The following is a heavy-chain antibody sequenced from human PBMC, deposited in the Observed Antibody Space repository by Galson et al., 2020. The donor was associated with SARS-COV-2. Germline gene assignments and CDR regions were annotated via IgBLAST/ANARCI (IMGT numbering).Heavy chain of an antibody. D-gene: IGHD1-26*01. CDR2: ISAYYGNT. CDR1: GYTFTTYG. V-gene: IGHV1-18*01. J-gene: IGHJ4*01. Sequence: ASVKVSCKTSGYTFTTYGIDWVRQAPGQGLEWMGWISAYYGNTNYAPKVQDRLTLTTDSSTRTAYMELSSLRSDDTALYFCAFLDEGGLDYWGQGTLVTVSS. CDR3: AFLDEGGLDY.